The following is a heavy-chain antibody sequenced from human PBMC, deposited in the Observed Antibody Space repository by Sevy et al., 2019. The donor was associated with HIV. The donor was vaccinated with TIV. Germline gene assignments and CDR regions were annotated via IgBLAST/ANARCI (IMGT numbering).Heavy chain of an antibody. CDR1: GISITGSYW. CDR2: MYHKGTT. D-gene: IGHD6-19*01. V-gene: IGHV4-4*02. Sequence: SETLSLTCAVSGISITGSYWWSWVRQSPGQGLEWLGDMYHKGTTNYNPSLKSRVTISIDKSKSQFSLKIISITAADTGLYFCAAVAGTDILGYYYQHWGRGTQVTVSS. J-gene: IGHJ4*02. CDR3: AAVAGTDILGYYYQH.